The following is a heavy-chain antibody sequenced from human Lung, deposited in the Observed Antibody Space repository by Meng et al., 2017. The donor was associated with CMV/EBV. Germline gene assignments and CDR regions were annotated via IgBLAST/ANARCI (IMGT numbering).Heavy chain of an antibody. CDR1: GYRFTSYY. V-gene: IGHV1-46*01. CDR2: INPSGGHT. Sequence: VDVVDSGEEVMMRGASGKYSCKAPGYRFTSYYIHWVRQSPGQGLEWMGIINPSGGHTRSAQKFQDRVTMTRDTSTSAVYMDVSSLRSEDTAIYYCARGAYMYGSPQYFFDFWGQGTLVTVSS. D-gene: IGHD5-18*01. J-gene: IGHJ4*02. CDR3: ARGAYMYGSPQYFFDF.